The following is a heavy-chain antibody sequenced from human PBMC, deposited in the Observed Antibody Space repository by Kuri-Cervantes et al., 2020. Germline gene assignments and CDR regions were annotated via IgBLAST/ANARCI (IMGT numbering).Heavy chain of an antibody. J-gene: IGHJ4*02. Sequence: GESLKISCAASGFTFSSYAMSWVRQAPGKGMEWVSAISGSGGSTYYADSVKGRFTISRDNSKNTLFLQMNSLRADDTAVYYCTKDCYDTFGAYWGQGTLVTVSS. CDR2: ISGSGGST. CDR3: TKDCYDTFGAY. CDR1: GFTFSSYA. V-gene: IGHV3-23*01. D-gene: IGHD3-22*01.